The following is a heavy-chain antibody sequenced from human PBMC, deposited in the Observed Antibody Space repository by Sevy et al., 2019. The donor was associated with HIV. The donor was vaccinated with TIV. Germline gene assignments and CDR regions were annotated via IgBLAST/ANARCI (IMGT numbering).Heavy chain of an antibody. Sequence: GGSLRLSCAASGFTFSKYSMSWVRQPPGKGLEWVSTLSFGCGEINHADSVKGRFTISRNNSKNSLYLQMNNLKAEDTAVYYCAREGCTKPHDYWGQGTLVTVSS. CDR3: AREGCTKPHDY. CDR2: LSFGCGEI. J-gene: IGHJ4*02. D-gene: IGHD2-8*01. CDR1: GFTFSKYS. V-gene: IGHV3-23*01.